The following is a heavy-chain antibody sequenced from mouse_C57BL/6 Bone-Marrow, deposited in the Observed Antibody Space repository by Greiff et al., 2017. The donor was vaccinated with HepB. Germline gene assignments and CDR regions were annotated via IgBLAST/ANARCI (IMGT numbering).Heavy chain of an antibody. CDR1: GYTFTSYW. CDR2: IDPSDSYT. Sequence: QVQLKQPGAELVKPGASVKLSCKASGYTFTSYWMQWVKQRPGQGLEWIGEIDPSDSYTNYNQKFKGKATLTVDTSSSTAYMQLSRLTSEDSAVYYCAREGVPYYFDYWGQGTTLTVSS. V-gene: IGHV1-50*01. CDR3: AREGVPYYFDY. J-gene: IGHJ2*01.